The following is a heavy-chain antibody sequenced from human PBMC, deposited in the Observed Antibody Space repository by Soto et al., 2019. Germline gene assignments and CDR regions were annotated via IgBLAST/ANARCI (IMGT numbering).Heavy chain of an antibody. D-gene: IGHD3-9*01. CDR2: ISSSGSTI. J-gene: IGHJ4*02. Sequence: PGGSLRLSCAASGFTFSDYYMSWIRQAPGKGLEWVSYISSSGSTIYYADSVKGRFTISRDNAKNSLYLQMNSLRAEDTAVYYCASDILTGYHLHYWGQGTLVTVSS. V-gene: IGHV3-11*01. CDR3: ASDILTGYHLHY. CDR1: GFTFSDYY.